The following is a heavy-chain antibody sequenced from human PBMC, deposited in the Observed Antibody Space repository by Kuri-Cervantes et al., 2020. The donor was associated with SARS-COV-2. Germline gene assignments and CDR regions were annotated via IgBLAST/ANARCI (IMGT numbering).Heavy chain of an antibody. D-gene: IGHD1-26*01. CDR2: ISGSGGST. Sequence: GESLNPPPPPSGFTFSSYAMSWVRQAPGKGLEWASAISGSGGSTYYADSVKGRFTISRDNSKNTLYLQMNSLRAEDTAVYYCAKALEGGATSLYYYYYYMDVWGKGTTVTVSS. J-gene: IGHJ6*03. CDR3: AKALEGGATSLYYYYYYMDV. CDR1: GFTFSSYA. V-gene: IGHV3-23*01.